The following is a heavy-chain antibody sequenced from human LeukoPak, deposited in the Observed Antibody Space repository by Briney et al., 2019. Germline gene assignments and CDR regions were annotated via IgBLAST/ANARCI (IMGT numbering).Heavy chain of an antibody. CDR2: IYYSGST. Sequence: SETLSLTCTVSGGSISSYYWSWIRQPPGKGLEWIGYIYYSGSTNYNPSLKSRVTISVDTSKNQFSLKLSSVTAADTAVYYCARGASGEYYFDYWGQGTLATVSS. V-gene: IGHV4-59*01. D-gene: IGHD6-25*01. CDR1: GGSISSYY. CDR3: ARGASGEYYFDY. J-gene: IGHJ4*02.